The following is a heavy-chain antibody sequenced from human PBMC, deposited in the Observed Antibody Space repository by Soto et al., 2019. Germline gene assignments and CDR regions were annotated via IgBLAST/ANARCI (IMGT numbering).Heavy chain of an antibody. CDR1: GGSISSSSYY. CDR3: ARQSSGWYNWFDP. J-gene: IGHJ5*02. V-gene: IGHV4-39*01. Sequence: SETLSLTCAVTGGSISSSSYYWGWIRQPPGKGLEWIGSIYYSGSIYYNPSLKSRVAISVDTSKNQFSLKLSSVTAAETAVYYCARQSSGWYNWFDPWGQGTLVTVSS. CDR2: IYYSGSI. D-gene: IGHD6-19*01.